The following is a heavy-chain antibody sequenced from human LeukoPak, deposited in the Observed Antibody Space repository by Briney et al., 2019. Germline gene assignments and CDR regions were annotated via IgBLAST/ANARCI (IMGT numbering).Heavy chain of an antibody. D-gene: IGHD3-10*01. CDR1: GGSISSGGYY. V-gene: IGHV4-31*03. Sequence: SETLSLTCTVSGGSISSGGYYWSWIRQHPGKGLEWIGYIYYSGSTYYNPSLKSRVTISVDTSKNQFSLKLSSVTAADTAVYYCARVGLLWFGELFWIWFDPWGQGTLVTVSS. CDR3: ARVGLLWFGELFWIWFDP. CDR2: IYYSGST. J-gene: IGHJ5*02.